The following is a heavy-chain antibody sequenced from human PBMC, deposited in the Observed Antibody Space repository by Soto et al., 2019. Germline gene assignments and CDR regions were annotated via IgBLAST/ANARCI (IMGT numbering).Heavy chain of an antibody. CDR3: EKYFVRSGRQLY. D-gene: IGHD3-10*01. Sequence: PGGSLRLSCAASGFTFSSYAMSWVRQAPGKGLEWVSTISGRGDDTYYADSVKGRFTISRDNSKNTLYVHMNSLRAEDTAVYYCEKYFVRSGRQLYWGQGTLVPGSS. J-gene: IGHJ4*02. V-gene: IGHV3-23*01. CDR2: ISGRGDDT. CDR1: GFTFSSYA.